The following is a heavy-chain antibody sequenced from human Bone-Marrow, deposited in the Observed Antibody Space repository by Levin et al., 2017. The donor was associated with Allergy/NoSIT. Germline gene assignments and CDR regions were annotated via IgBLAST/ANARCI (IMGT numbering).Heavy chain of an antibody. CDR3: ARGSGERSPYPMDV. D-gene: IGHD6-25*01. J-gene: IGHJ6*02. Sequence: PGESLKISCQASGYILTTYYLHWVRQAPGQGLEWMGRIDPNSGGTNLAQKYQGRVTMTRDTSIGTVYMELSSLRSDDTAIYFCARGSGERSPYPMDVWGPGTTVTVSS. CDR1: GYILTTYY. CDR2: IDPNSGGT. V-gene: IGHV1-2*06.